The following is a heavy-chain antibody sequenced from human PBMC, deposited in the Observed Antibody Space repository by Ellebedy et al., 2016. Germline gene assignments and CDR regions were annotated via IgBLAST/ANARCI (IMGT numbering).Heavy chain of an antibody. Sequence: GSLRLSCTVSGGSISSSSYYWGWIRQPPGKGLEWIGSIYYSGSTYYNPSLKSRVTISVDTSKNQFSLKLSSVTAADTAVYYCARDGGYEFGAFDIWGQGTMVTVSS. J-gene: IGHJ3*02. D-gene: IGHD3-16*01. CDR2: IYYSGST. CDR3: ARDGGYEFGAFDI. CDR1: GGSISSSSYY. V-gene: IGHV4-39*07.